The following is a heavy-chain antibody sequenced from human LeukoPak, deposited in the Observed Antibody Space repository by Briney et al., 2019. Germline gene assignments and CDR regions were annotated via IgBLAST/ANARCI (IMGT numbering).Heavy chain of an antibody. D-gene: IGHD3-10*01. V-gene: IGHV3-66*01. CDR2: IYSGGST. J-gene: IGHJ4*02. Sequence: GGSLRLSCAASGFTVSSNYMSWVRQAPGKGLEWVSVIYSGGSTYYADSVKGRFTISRDNSKNTLYLQMNSLRAEDTAVYYCARDKVYYGSGSHGYYFDYWGQGTLVTVSS. CDR1: GFTVSSNY. CDR3: ARDKVYYGSGSHGYYFDY.